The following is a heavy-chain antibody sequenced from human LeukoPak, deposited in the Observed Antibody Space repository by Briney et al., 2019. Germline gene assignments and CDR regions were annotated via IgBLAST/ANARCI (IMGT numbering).Heavy chain of an antibody. D-gene: IGHD3-16*01. CDR1: GFTVSSNS. J-gene: IGHJ4*02. CDR2: IYSDNT. V-gene: IGHV3-53*01. Sequence: PGGSLRLSCTVSGFTVSSNSMSWVRQAPGKGLEWVSFIYSDNTHYSDSVKGRFTISRDNSKNTLYLQMNSLRAEDTAVYYCAREGVGGPFEKSYYFDYWGQGTLVTVSS. CDR3: AREGVGGPFEKSYYFDY.